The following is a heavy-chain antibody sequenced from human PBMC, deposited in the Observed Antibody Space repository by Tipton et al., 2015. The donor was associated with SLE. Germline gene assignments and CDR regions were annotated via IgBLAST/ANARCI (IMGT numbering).Heavy chain of an antibody. D-gene: IGHD1-20*01. CDR3: ASEGNWNPGDAFDI. J-gene: IGHJ3*02. CDR1: GGSFSGYY. Sequence: TLSLTCAVYGGSFSGYYWSWIRQPPGKGLEWIGEINHSGSTNYNPSLKSRVTISVDTPKNQFSLKLSSVTAADTAVYYCASEGNWNPGDAFDIWGQGTMVTVSS. V-gene: IGHV4-34*01. CDR2: INHSGST.